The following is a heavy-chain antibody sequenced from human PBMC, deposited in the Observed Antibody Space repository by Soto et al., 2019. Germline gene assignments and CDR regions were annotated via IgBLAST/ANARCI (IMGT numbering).Heavy chain of an antibody. D-gene: IGHD5-18*01. CDR1: GFTFSRYA. CDR2: ISSRGDRT. J-gene: IGHJ6*02. V-gene: IGHV3-23*01. CDR3: AKETGYSYGFQPNALDV. Sequence: RRLSCAGSGFTFSRYAMNWVRQAPGKGLEWVSIISSRGDRTSYAESVKGRFTISRDDSKNTLFLHMNSLGAEDTAAYYCAKETGYSYGFQPNALDVWGQGTTVTVSS.